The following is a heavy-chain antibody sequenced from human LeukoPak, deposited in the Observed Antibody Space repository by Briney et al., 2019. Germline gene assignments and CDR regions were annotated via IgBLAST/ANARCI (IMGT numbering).Heavy chain of an antibody. V-gene: IGHV4-4*02. Sequence: AGTLSLTCAVSGGSISSSNWWSWVRQPPGKGLEWIGEIYHSGSTNYNPCLKSRVTISVDKSKNQFSLRLSSVTAADTAVYYCARSGSYCSGGSCYPIYYYYYYGMDVWGKGTTVTVSS. D-gene: IGHD2-15*01. CDR3: ARSGSYCSGGSCYPIYYYYYYGMDV. J-gene: IGHJ6*04. CDR2: IYHSGST. CDR1: GGSISSSNW.